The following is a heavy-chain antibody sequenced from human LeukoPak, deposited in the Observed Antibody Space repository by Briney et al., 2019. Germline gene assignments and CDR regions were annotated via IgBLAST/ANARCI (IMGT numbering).Heavy chain of an antibody. J-gene: IGHJ5*02. CDR1: GFTFSSYW. Sequence: PGGSLRLSCAASGFTFSSYWMSWVRQAPGKGLEWVANIKQDGSEKYYVDSVKGRFTISRDNAKNPLYLQMNSLRAEDTAVYYCAKDGSGAAAGTISPWGQGTLVTVSS. V-gene: IGHV3-7*01. D-gene: IGHD6-13*01. CDR3: AKDGSGAAAGTISP. CDR2: IKQDGSEK.